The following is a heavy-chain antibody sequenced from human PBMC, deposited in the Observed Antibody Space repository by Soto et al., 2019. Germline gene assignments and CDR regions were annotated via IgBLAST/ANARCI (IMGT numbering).Heavy chain of an antibody. V-gene: IGHV1-18*04. CDR3: ARGPYDFWSGAYYYFAMDV. Sequence: ASVKVSCKASGYTFTNNGITWVRQAPGQGLEWMGWISPYNDNANNAQKFQGRITMTTDTSTSTAYMELRSLRSDDTAVYYCARGPYDFWSGAYYYFAMDVWGQATTVTVSS. D-gene: IGHD3-3*01. CDR2: ISPYNDNA. J-gene: IGHJ6*02. CDR1: GYTFTNNG.